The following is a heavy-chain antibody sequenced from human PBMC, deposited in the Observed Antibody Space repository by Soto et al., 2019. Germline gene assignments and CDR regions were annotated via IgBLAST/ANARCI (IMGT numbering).Heavy chain of an antibody. D-gene: IGHD3-22*01. Sequence: PGGSLRLSCAASGFTFSSYAMSWVRQAPGKGLEWVSAISGSGGSTYYADSVKGRFTISRDNSKNTLYLQMNSLRAEDTAVYYCAKSERITMIVVVITAYKARVMDVCGQGTTVTVSS. CDR3: AKSERITMIVVVITAYKARVMDV. CDR1: GFTFSSYA. J-gene: IGHJ6*02. CDR2: ISGSGGST. V-gene: IGHV3-23*01.